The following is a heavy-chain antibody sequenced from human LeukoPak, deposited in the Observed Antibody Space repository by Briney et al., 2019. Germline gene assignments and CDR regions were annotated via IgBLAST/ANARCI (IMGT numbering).Heavy chain of an antibody. V-gene: IGHV3-23*01. D-gene: IGHD3-22*01. CDR2: ISDSGGRT. CDR3: AKRGVVIRVILVGFHQEAYYFDS. Sequence: GGSLRLSCAASGFTFSSYAMSWVRQPPGKGLEWVAGISDSGGRTNYADSVKGRFTISRDNPKNTLYLQMSSLRAEDTAVYFCAKRGVVIRVILVGFHQEAYYFDSWGQGALVTVSS. CDR1: GFTFSSYA. J-gene: IGHJ4*02.